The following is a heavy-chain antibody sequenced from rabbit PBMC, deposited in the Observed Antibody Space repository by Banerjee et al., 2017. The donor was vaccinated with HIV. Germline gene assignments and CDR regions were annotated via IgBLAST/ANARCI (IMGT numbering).Heavy chain of an antibody. D-gene: IGHD4-1*01. CDR1: GFSFSDRDV. Sequence: QEQLMESGGGLVQPGGSLTLTCKASGFSFSDRDVMCWVRQAPGKGLEWIACINTATGKPVYATWAKGRFTISTTSSTTVTLQMTSLTAADTATYFCARDLAGAIGWNFYLWGQGTLVTVS. V-gene: IGHV1S45*01. CDR2: INTATGKP. CDR3: ARDLAGAIGWNFYL. J-gene: IGHJ6*01.